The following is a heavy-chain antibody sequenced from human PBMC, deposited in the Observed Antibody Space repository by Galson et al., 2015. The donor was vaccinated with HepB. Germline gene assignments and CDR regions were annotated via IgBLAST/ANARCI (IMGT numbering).Heavy chain of an antibody. J-gene: IGHJ4*02. CDR2: ISNDGRNK. CDR3: ASHIY. V-gene: IGHV3-30*04. CDR1: GFIFSGSA. Sequence: SLRLSCAVSGFIFSGSAMHWVRQAPGKGLEWVAVISNDGRNKYYADSVKGRFTISRDNSKNTLYLHMNSLRAEDTAVYYCASHIYWGQGTLVTVSS.